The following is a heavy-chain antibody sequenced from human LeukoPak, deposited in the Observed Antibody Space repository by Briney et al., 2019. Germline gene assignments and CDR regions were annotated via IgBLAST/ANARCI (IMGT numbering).Heavy chain of an antibody. D-gene: IGHD2-15*01. CDR2: ISGSGSST. Sequence: GGSLRLSCAASGFTFSSYAMNWVRQAPGRGLEWVSAISGSGSSTYYADSVKGRFTISRDNSKNTLHLQMNSLRAEDTAVYYCAKLLGRVVPKVEYWGQGTLVTVSS. CDR3: AKLLGRVVPKVEY. V-gene: IGHV3-23*01. J-gene: IGHJ4*02. CDR1: GFTFSSYA.